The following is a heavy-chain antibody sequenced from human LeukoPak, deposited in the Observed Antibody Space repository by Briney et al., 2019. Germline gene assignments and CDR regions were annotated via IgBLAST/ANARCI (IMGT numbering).Heavy chain of an antibody. CDR2: ISGSGGST. J-gene: IGHJ4*02. CDR1: GFTFSSYA. V-gene: IGHV3-23*01. CDR3: AKNGIMITFGGVIAHYFDY. Sequence: GGSLRLSCAASGFTFSSYAMSWVRQAPGKGLEWVSAISGSGGSTYYADSVKGRFTISRDNSKNTLYLQMNSLRAEDTAVYYCAKNGIMITFGGVIAHYFDYWGQGTLVTVSS. D-gene: IGHD3-16*02.